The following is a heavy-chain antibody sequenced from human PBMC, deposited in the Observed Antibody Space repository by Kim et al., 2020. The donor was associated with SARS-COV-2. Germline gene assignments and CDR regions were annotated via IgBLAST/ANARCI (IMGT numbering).Heavy chain of an antibody. V-gene: IGHV3-30*04. J-gene: IGHJ4*02. Sequence: GGSLRLSCAASGFTFSSYAMHWVRQAPGKGLEWVAVISYDGSNKYYADSVKGRFTISRDNSKNTLYLQMNSLRAEDTAVYYCARGAPRSDKDGYNYFDYWGQGTLVTVSS. CDR3: ARGAPRSDKDGYNYFDY. CDR2: ISYDGSNK. CDR1: GFTFSSYA. D-gene: IGHD5-12*01.